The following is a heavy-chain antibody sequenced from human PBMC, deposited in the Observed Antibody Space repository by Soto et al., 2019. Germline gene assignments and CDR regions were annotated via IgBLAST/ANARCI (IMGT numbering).Heavy chain of an antibody. D-gene: IGHD3-10*01. Sequence: SETRSLTCAVYGGSFSGYYWSWIRQPPGKGLEWIGEINHSGSTNYNPSLKSRVTISVDTSKNQFSLKLSSVTAADTAVYYCARVSGIYYYGMDVWGQGTTVTVSS. V-gene: IGHV4-34*01. CDR1: GGSFSGYY. CDR2: INHSGST. CDR3: ARVSGIYYYGMDV. J-gene: IGHJ6*02.